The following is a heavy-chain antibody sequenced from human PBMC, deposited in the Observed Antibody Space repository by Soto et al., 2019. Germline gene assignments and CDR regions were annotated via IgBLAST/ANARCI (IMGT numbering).Heavy chain of an antibody. CDR1: GFTFSSCA. CDR2: ISGSGGGT. J-gene: IGHJ4*02. CDR3: AKDLGVRGDYGFDY. Sequence: GGSLRLSCAASGFTFSSCAMSWVRQAPGKGLEWVSAISGSGGGTYYADSVKGRFTISRDNSKNTLFLQMNSLRAEDTAVYYCAKDLGVRGDYGFDYWGQGTLVTVSS. V-gene: IGHV3-23*01. D-gene: IGHD4-17*01.